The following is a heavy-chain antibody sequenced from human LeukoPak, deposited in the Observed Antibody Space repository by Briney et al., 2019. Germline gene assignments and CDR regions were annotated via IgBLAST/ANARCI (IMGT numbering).Heavy chain of an antibody. CDR2: ISYDGSNK. CDR1: GFTFSSYA. Sequence: GGSLGLSCAASGFTFSSYAMHWVRQAPGKGLEWVAVISYDGSNKYYADSVKGRFTISRDNSKNTLYLQMNSLRAEDTAVYYCAREDTAMKYFDYWGQGTLVTVSS. CDR3: AREDTAMKYFDY. D-gene: IGHD5-18*01. J-gene: IGHJ4*02. V-gene: IGHV3-30*04.